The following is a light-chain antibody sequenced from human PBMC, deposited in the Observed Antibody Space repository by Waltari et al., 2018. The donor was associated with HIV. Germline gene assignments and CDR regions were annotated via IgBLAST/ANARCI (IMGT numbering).Light chain of an antibody. Sequence: QSALTQPASVSGSPGQSITISCTGTSSNVGSDDLVSWYQQHPGQAPKLIIYEVTKRPSGVSNRCSGSKSGNTASLTISGLQAEYEADYYCCSCPRSGIRYVFGTGTKVTVL. J-gene: IGLJ1*01. CDR1: SSNVGSDDL. CDR2: EVT. CDR3: CSCPRSGIRYV. V-gene: IGLV2-23*02.